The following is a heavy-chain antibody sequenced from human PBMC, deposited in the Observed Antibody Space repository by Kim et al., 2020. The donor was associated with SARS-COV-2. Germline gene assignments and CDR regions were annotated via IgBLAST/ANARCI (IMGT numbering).Heavy chain of an antibody. J-gene: IGHJ4*02. CDR2: ISNSGGGA. CDR1: GFTFTSFG. Sequence: GGSLRLSCAASGFTFTSFGMSWVRQAPGKGLEWVSTISNSGGGAYYADSVKGRFTISRDNSKNTLYLQMNSLRAEDTARYYCAKQFNYGYFDTWGQGTL. D-gene: IGHD3-10*01. V-gene: IGHV3-23*01. CDR3: AKQFNYGYFDT.